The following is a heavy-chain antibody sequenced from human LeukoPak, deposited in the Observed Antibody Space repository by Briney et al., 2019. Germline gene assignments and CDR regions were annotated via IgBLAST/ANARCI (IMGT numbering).Heavy chain of an antibody. J-gene: IGHJ6*03. CDR1: GFTFSSYG. Sequence: GGTLRLSCAASGFTFSSYGMSWVRQAPGKGLEWVSAISGSGGSTYYADSVKGRFTISRDNSKNTLYLQMNSLRAEGTAVYYCAKDRCSNGIGCLYYYMDVWGKGTMVTISS. CDR2: ISGSGGST. D-gene: IGHD2-8*01. CDR3: AKDRCSNGIGCLYYYMDV. V-gene: IGHV3-23*01.